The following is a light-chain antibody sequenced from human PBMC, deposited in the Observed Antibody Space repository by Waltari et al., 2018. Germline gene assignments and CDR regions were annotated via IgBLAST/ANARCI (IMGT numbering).Light chain of an antibody. J-gene: IGKJ1*01. V-gene: IGKV3-20*01. Sequence: EIMLTQSPGNLSLSPGERATLSCRTSQSISKYLAWYQQKPGQAPRLLIYDASVRATGIPDRFSGSGSGTDFSLTISRLEPEDFAVYYCQKYGTLPATFGQGTKVEIK. CDR1: QSISKY. CDR3: QKYGTLPAT. CDR2: DAS.